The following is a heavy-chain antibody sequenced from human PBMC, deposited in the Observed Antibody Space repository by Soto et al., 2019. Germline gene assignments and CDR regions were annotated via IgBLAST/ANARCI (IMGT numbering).Heavy chain of an antibody. Sequence: PSETLCLTCTVAGGSIGSSSCCWSWIRQPPGKGLEWIGSIYYSGSTYYNPSLKSRVTISVDTSKNQFSLKLSSVTAADTAVYYCARHSAMDLYYMDVWGKRTTVTVPS. CDR1: GGSIGSSSCC. CDR2: IYYSGST. CDR3: ARHSAMDLYYMDV. D-gene: IGHD5-18*01. V-gene: IGHV4-39*01. J-gene: IGHJ6*03.